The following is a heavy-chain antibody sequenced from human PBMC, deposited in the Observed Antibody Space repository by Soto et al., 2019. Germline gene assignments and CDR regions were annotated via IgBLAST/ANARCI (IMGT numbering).Heavy chain of an antibody. Sequence: PSETLSLTCTVSGGSISSYYWSWIRQPPGKGLEWIGYIYYSGSTNYNPSLKSRVTISVDTSKNQFSLKLSSVTAADTAVYYCARDVAVPEYQLLWNNYYYYYGMDVWGQGTTVTVPS. D-gene: IGHD2-2*01. CDR1: GGSISSYY. CDR2: IYYSGST. CDR3: ARDVAVPEYQLLWNNYYYYYGMDV. J-gene: IGHJ6*02. V-gene: IGHV4-59*01.